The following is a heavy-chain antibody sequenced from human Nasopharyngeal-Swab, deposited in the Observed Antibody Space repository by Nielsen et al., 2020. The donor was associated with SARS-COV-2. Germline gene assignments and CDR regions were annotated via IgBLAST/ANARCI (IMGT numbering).Heavy chain of an antibody. D-gene: IGHD6-6*01. CDR1: GFTFSDYY. CDR3: AKATTSSSFDS. CDR2: ISGSGGST. J-gene: IGHJ4*02. V-gene: IGHV3-23*01. Sequence: GESLKISCAVSGFTFSDYYMSWVRQAPGKGLEWVSAISGSGGSTYYADSVKGRFTISRDNSKNTLYLQMNSLRAEDTAVYYCAKATTSSSFDSWGQGTLVTVSS.